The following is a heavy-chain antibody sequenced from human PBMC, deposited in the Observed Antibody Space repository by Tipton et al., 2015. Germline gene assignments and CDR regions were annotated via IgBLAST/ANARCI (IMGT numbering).Heavy chain of an antibody. CDR3: ARDLEHGMDV. CDR1: GGSISNDY. V-gene: IGHV4-59*01. Sequence: TLSLTCTVFGGSISNDYWTWIRQPPGKGLEWLGYIFDDGSISYNPSLKTRVTISRDTSKNQFSLTLKSVTSAATAVDYCARDLEHGMDVWGQATTVPVSS. D-gene: IGHD5-24*01. CDR2: IFDDGSI. J-gene: IGHJ6*02.